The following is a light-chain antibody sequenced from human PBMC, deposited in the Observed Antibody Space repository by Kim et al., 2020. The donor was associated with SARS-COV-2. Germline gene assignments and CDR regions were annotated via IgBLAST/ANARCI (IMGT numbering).Light chain of an antibody. V-gene: IGKV1-5*03. CDR1: QSIGSW. J-gene: IGKJ1*01. CDR3: QQYQTYPWT. Sequence: IQMTQSPSTLSASVGDRVIITCRASQSIGSWLAWYQQKAGKAPKLLIYKASNLQSGVPSRFSGSGSGTEFTLTFSSLQPDDFATYYCQQYQTYPWTFGHGTKVDIK. CDR2: KAS.